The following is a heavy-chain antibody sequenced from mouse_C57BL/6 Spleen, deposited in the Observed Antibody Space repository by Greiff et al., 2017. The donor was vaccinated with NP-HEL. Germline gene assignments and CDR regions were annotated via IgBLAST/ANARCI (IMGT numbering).Heavy chain of an antibody. D-gene: IGHD1-1*01. CDR1: GYTFTSYW. Sequence: VQLQQSGTVLARPGASVKMSCKTSGYTFTSYWMHWVKQRPGQGLEWIGAIYPGNSDTSYNQKFKGKAKLTAVTSASTAYMELSSLTNEDSAVYYCTRLDYGSSYYFDYWGQGTTLTVSS. CDR3: TRLDYGSSYYFDY. J-gene: IGHJ2*01. CDR2: IYPGNSDT. V-gene: IGHV1-5*01.